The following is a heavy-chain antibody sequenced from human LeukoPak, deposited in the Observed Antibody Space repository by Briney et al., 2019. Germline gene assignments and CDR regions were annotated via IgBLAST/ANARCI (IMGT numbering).Heavy chain of an antibody. J-gene: IGHJ4*02. CDR1: GFTFSSYW. Sequence: PGGSLRLSCAASGFTFSSYWMHWVRQAPGKGLVWIARINSDGYSISYADSVKGRFTISRDNTKNTLYLQMNSLRAEDTAVYYCARAVAVAGTDYRGQGILVTVSS. CDR3: ARAVAVAGTDY. V-gene: IGHV3-74*01. CDR2: INSDGYSI. D-gene: IGHD6-19*01.